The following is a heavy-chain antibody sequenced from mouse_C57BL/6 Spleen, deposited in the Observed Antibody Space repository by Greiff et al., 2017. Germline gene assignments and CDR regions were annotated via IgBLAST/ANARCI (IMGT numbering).Heavy chain of an antibody. V-gene: IGHV1-15*01. CDR1: GYTFTDYE. J-gene: IGHJ2*01. CDR2: IDPETGGT. CDR3: TRYYGSSYGDY. D-gene: IGHD1-1*01. Sequence: QVQLQQSGAELVRPGASVTLSCKASGYTFTDYEMHWVKQTPVHGLEWIGAIDPETGGTAYNQKFKGKAILTADKSSSTAYMELRSLTSEDSAVYYCTRYYGSSYGDYWGQGTTLTVSS.